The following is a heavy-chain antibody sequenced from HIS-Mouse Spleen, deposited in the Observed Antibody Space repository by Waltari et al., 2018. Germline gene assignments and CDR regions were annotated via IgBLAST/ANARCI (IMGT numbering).Heavy chain of an antibody. J-gene: IGHJ5*02. CDR1: GFTFSSYS. V-gene: IGHV3-21*01. CDR2: ISSSSSYI. D-gene: IGHD2-15*01. Sequence: EVQLVESGGGLVKPGGSLRLSCAASGFTFSSYSMNWVRQAPGKGLGWVSSISSSSSYIYYADSVKGRFTISRDNAKNSLYLQMNSLRAEDTAVYYCARGSCNWFDPWGQGTLVTVSS. CDR3: ARGSCNWFDP.